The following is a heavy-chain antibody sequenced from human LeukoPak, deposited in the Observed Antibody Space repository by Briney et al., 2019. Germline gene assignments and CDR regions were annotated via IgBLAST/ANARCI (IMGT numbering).Heavy chain of an antibody. CDR2: ISSSGSTI. D-gene: IGHD4-23*01. V-gene: IGHV3-11*01. CDR3: AREQTRWYEQLMDA. J-gene: IGHJ6*03. Sequence: GGSLRLSCAASGFTFSDYYMSWIRQAPGKGLEWVSYISSSGSTIYYADSVKGRFTISRDNAKNSLYLQMNSLRAEDTAVYYCAREQTRWYEQLMDAWGKGTTVTVSS. CDR1: GFTFSDYY.